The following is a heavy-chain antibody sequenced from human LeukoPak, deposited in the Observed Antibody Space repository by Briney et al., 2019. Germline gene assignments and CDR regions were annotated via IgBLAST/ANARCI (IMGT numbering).Heavy chain of an antibody. Sequence: GSLRPSCATSGFTCSSIWMSWVRQAPGKGLEWVANIKHDGSETNYVDSVKGRFTISRDNAKNSLHLQMNSLRVEDTAVYYCAKNGGPHGMDVWGQGTTVTVSS. CDR2: IKHDGSET. CDR1: GFTCSSIW. V-gene: IGHV3-7*02. D-gene: IGHD3-16*01. CDR3: AKNGGPHGMDV. J-gene: IGHJ6*02.